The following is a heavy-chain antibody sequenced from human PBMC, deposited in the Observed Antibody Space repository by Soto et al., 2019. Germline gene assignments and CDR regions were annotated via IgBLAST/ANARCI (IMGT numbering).Heavy chain of an antibody. CDR1: GFTFSGSA. CDR2: IRSKANSYAT. V-gene: IGHV3-73*01. J-gene: IGHJ6*02. CDR3: APSGSGYYPTYYYGMDV. D-gene: IGHD3-3*01. Sequence: AGGSLRLSCAASGFTFSGSAMHWVRQASGKGLEWVGRIRSKANSYATAYAASVKGRFTISRDDSKNTAYLQMNSLKTEDTAVYYCAPSGSGYYPTYYYGMDVWGQGTTVTVSS.